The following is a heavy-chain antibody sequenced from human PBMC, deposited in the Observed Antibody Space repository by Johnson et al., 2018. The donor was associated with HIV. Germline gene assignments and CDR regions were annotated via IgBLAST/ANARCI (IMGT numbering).Heavy chain of an antibody. Sequence: VQLVESGGGVVRPGGSLRLSCAASGFTFDDYGMSWVRQAPGKGLEWVANIKQDGSEKYYVDSVKGRFTISRDNAKNSLYLQMNSLRAEDTAVYYCARVVVWIVVAHAFDIWGQGTMVTVSS. CDR1: GFTFDDYG. D-gene: IGHD3-22*01. J-gene: IGHJ3*02. CDR3: ARVVVWIVVAHAFDI. V-gene: IGHV3-7*01. CDR2: IKQDGSEK.